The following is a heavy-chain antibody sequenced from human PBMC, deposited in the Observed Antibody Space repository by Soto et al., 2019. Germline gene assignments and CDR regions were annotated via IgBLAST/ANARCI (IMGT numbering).Heavy chain of an antibody. CDR3: ARSVAVPGAHIDY. D-gene: IGHD6-19*01. V-gene: IGHV4-59*01. CDR2: VYYTGST. Sequence: ETLSLTCSVSGGSISGSYWSWIRQSPGKGLEWLGYVYYTGSTNYSPSLRSRVSISVDTSKNEFSLRLSSVTAADTAVYFCARSVAVPGAHIDYWGQGTPGTVPS. CDR1: GGSISGSY. J-gene: IGHJ4*02.